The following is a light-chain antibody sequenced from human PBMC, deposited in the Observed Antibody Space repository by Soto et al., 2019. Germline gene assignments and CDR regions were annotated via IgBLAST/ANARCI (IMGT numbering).Light chain of an antibody. Sequence: EIVLTQSPATLSLSPGERATLSCRASQSVSSYLAWYQQKPGQAPRLLIYDASNRATGIPARFSGSGSGTNFTLTISSLEPEDFAVYYCQQRSNWPPLTFGPGTNGYQ. CDR2: DAS. CDR3: QQRSNWPPLT. CDR1: QSVSSY. J-gene: IGKJ3*01. V-gene: IGKV3-11*01.